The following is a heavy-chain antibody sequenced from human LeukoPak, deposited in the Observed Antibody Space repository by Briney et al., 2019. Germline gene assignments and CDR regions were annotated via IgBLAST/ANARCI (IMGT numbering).Heavy chain of an antibody. CDR1: GYSFTGAN. Sequence: ASVKVACKASGYSFTGANIHWVRQAPGQGLEWVGRIDPKSGDTKYAKKFQGRVTVTRDTSISTVYMDLGRLTSDDTALYHCATRMSSVAGFDPWGQGTLVTVSS. V-gene: IGHV1-2*02. D-gene: IGHD4-23*01. CDR2: IDPKSGDT. J-gene: IGHJ5*02. CDR3: ATRMSSVAGFDP.